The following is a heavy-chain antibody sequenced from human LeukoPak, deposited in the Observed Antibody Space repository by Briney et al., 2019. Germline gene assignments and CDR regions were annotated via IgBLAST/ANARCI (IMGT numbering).Heavy chain of an antibody. CDR3: AKDSIAVAGTDGMDV. CDR1: GFTFSSYG. J-gene: IGHJ6*03. CDR2: IWYDGSNK. D-gene: IGHD6-19*01. V-gene: IGHV3-33*06. Sequence: GGSLRLSCAASGFTFSSYGMHWVRQAPGKGLEWVAVIWYDGSNKYYADSVKGRFTISRDNSKNTLYLQMNSLRAEDTAVYYCAKDSIAVAGTDGMDVWGKGTTVTVSS.